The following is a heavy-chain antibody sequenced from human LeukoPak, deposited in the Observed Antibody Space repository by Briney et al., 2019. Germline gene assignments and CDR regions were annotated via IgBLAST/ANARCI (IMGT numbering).Heavy chain of an antibody. J-gene: IGHJ6*03. Sequence: GRSLTLSCAASGFTFSTYGMHWVRQAPGKGMEWVAVIWYDGSNNYYADSVKGRFTISRDNSKNTLYLQMNSLRAEDTAVYCCARCSGGTCFPRGYMDVWGKGTTVTVSS. D-gene: IGHD2-15*01. V-gene: IGHV3-33*01. CDR1: GFTFSTYG. CDR2: IWYDGSNN. CDR3: ARCSGGTCFPRGYMDV.